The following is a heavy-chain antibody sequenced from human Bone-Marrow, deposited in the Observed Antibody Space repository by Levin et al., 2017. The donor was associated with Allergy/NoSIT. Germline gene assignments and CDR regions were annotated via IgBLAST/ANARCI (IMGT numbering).Heavy chain of an antibody. V-gene: IGHV4-30-4*08. CDR3: ARAAYYEFVWGSFRFFDH. J-gene: IGHJ4*02. D-gene: IGHD3-16*02. Sequence: LRLSCAASGFTFSSYSMNWVRQAPGKGLEWIGYIYYSGSTYYNPSLKSRVLISIDTSENQFSLKLKSVTAADTAVYFCARAAYYEFVWGSFRFFDHWGQGSLVTVSS. CDR2: IYYSGST. CDR1: GFTFSSYS.